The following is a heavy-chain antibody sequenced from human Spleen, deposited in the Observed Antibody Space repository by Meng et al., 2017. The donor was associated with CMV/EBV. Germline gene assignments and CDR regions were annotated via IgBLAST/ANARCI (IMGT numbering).Heavy chain of an antibody. CDR2: MNLNSGST. D-gene: IGHD3-3*01. V-gene: IGHV1-8*03. CDR1: GYTFTRYD. CDR3: ARGHQDFWNGLTFYYGMEV. Sequence: ASVKVSCKASGYTFTRYDINWVRQATGQGLEWMGWMNLNSGSTGYAQKFQGRDTITRSISITTAYMELSSLNSEDTAVYYCARGHQDFWNGLTFYYGMEVWGQGTTVTVSS. J-gene: IGHJ6*02.